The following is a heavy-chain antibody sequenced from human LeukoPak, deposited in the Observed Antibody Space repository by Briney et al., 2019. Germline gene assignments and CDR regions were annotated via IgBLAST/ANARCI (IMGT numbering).Heavy chain of an antibody. CDR2: IYYSGST. Sequence: SETLSLTCTVSGGSISSSSYYWGWIRQPPGKGLEWIGSIYYSGSTYYNPSLKSRVTISVDTSKNQFSLKLSSVTAADTAVYYCARAPRSITMVRGVSSSGFDPWGQGTLVTVSS. CDR1: GGSISSSSYY. V-gene: IGHV4-39*07. D-gene: IGHD3-10*01. CDR3: ARAPRSITMVRGVSSSGFDP. J-gene: IGHJ5*02.